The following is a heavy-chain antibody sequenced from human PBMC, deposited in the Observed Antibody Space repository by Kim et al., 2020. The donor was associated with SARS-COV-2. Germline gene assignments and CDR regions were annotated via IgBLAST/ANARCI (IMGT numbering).Heavy chain of an antibody. V-gene: IGHV4-34*01. CDR1: GGSFSGYY. J-gene: IGHJ6*02. CDR2: INHSGST. Sequence: SETLSLTCAVYGGSFSGYYWSWIRQPPGKGLEWIGEINHSGSTNYNPSLKSRVTISVDTSKNQFSLKLSSVTAADTAVYYCARFGYYCSSTSCYNPYYYYGMDVWGQGTTVTVSS. D-gene: IGHD2-2*02. CDR3: ARFGYYCSSTSCYNPYYYYGMDV.